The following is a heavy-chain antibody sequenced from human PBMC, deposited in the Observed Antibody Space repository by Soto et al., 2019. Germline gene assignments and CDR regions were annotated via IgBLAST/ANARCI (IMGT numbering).Heavy chain of an antibody. V-gene: IGHV4-39*01. CDR2: IYYSGTI. CDR3: ARLARGGGYHSCQCYGVDV. Sequence: QLQLQESGPGLAKPSETLSLTCSVSGGSINSGAYYWGWIRQPPGKGLEWIASIYYSGTINYNPSVTSRVTVSLDTSKNKFSLKLTSLTAADTAVYYCARLARGGGYHSCQCYGVDVWGQGTTVIVSS. J-gene: IGHJ6*02. CDR1: GGSINSGAYY. D-gene: IGHD2-21*02.